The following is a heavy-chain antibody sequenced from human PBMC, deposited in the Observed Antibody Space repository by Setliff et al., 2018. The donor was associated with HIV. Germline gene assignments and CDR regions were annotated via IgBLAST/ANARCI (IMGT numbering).Heavy chain of an antibody. CDR3: ARDAAAPAAIEGAFDI. V-gene: IGHV3-30*02. D-gene: IGHD2-2*02. CDR2: IRYTGSNK. CDR1: GFTFSSYG. J-gene: IGHJ3*02. Sequence: LRLSCAASGFTFSSYGIHWVRQAPGKGLEWVAFIRYTGSNKYYADSVKGRFTISRDNTKNSLYLQLNSLRAEDTAVYYCARDAAAPAAIEGAFDIWGQGTMVTVSS.